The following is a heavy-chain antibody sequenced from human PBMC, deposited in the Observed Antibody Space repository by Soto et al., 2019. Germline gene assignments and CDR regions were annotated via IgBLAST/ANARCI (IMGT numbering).Heavy chain of an antibody. D-gene: IGHD2-2*01. CDR2: INPNSGGT. CDR3: ARVPRYCSSTSCNFDP. Sequence: ASVKVSCKASGYIFSSFGISRVRQAPGQGLEWMGWINPNSGGTNYAQKFQGWVTMTRDTSISTAYMELSRLRSDDTAVYYCARVPRYCSSTSCNFDPWGQGTLVTVSS. J-gene: IGHJ5*02. V-gene: IGHV1-2*04. CDR1: GYIFSSFG.